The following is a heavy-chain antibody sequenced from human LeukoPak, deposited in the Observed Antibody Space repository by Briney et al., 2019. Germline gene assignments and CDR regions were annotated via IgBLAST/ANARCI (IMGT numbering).Heavy chain of an antibody. CDR3: ARDPYSGSYGDYYYYYMDV. CDR1: GFTFSDYY. D-gene: IGHD1-26*01. Sequence: PGGSLRLSCAASGFTFSDYYMNWVRQAPGKGLEWVSSITTSSTYIYYADSVKGRFTISRDNAKNSLYLQMNSLRAEDTAVYYCARDPYSGSYGDYYYYYMDVWGKGTTVTISS. V-gene: IGHV3-21*01. J-gene: IGHJ6*03. CDR2: ITTSSTYI.